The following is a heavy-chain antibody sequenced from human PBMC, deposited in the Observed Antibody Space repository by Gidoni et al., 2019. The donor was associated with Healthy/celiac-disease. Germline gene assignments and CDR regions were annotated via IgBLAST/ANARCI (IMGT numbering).Heavy chain of an antibody. J-gene: IGHJ4*02. Sequence: EVQLVESGGGLVKPGGSLRLSCAASGFTFSSYSMNWVRQAPGKGLEWVSSISSSSSYIYYADSVKGRFTISRDNAKNSLYLQMNSLRAEDTAVYYCATAPRSHRSPVFDYWGQGTLVTVSS. V-gene: IGHV3-21*01. CDR1: GFTFSSYS. CDR2: ISSSSSYI. CDR3: ATAPRSHRSPVFDY.